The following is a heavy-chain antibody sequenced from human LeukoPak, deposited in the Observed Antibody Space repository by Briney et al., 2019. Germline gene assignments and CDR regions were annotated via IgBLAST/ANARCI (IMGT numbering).Heavy chain of an antibody. CDR3: ARGADPYKIAY. J-gene: IGHJ4*02. CDR1: GGSFSGYY. CDR2: IHPSGSI. Sequence: SETLSLTCAVYGGSFSGYYWSWIRQSPGKGLEWIGEIHPSGSIHYNLSLESRINISPDTSKNQFSLKLTSVTTADTALYYCARGADPYKIAYWGPGTLVTVSS. D-gene: IGHD3-16*02. V-gene: IGHV4-34*01.